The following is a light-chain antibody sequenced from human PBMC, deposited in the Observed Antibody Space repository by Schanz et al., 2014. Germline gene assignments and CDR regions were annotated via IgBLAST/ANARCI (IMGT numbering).Light chain of an antibody. CDR1: QSVNGRF. Sequence: ETVLTQSPDTLSLSPGERATLSCKASQSVNGRFLAWYQQKPGQAPRLLIYGASSRASGIPDRFSGSGSGTDFTLTISRLEPEDFAVYYCQQYGSSVWTFGQGTKVEIK. V-gene: IGKV3-20*01. J-gene: IGKJ1*01. CDR3: QQYGSSVWT. CDR2: GAS.